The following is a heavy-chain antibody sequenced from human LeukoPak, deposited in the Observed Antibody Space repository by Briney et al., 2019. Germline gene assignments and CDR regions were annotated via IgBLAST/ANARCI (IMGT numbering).Heavy chain of an antibody. J-gene: IGHJ4*02. V-gene: IGHV3-30*02. D-gene: IGHD4-17*01. Sequence: GGSLRLSCTVSGFTVSSNSMSWVRQAPGKGLEWVAFIRYDGSNKYYADSVKGRFTISRDNSKNTLYLQMNSLRAEDTAVYYCAKDLSYGDYVGLDYWGQGTLVTVSS. CDR1: GFTVSSNS. CDR2: IRYDGSNK. CDR3: AKDLSYGDYVGLDY.